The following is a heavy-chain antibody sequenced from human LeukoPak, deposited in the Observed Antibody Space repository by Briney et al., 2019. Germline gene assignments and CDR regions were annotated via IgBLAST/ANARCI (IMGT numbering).Heavy chain of an antibody. J-gene: IGHJ3*02. CDR3: ARLYSGAFDI. Sequence: SETLSHTSAFPRYSPSSGYYWGWLRQPPGKGLEWLGRIYHSGSTYYNPSLKSRVTISLDTSKNQFSLTLSSVTAADTAVYYCARLYSGAFDIWGQGTMVTVSS. CDR1: RYSPSSGYY. CDR2: IYHSGST. D-gene: IGHD2-21*01. V-gene: IGHV4-38-2*01.